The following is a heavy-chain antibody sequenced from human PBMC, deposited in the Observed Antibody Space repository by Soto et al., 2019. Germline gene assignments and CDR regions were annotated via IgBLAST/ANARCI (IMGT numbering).Heavy chain of an antibody. V-gene: IGHV3-23*01. Sequence: EVQLLESGGGLVQPGGSLRLSCEASGFTFSSYAMSWVRQAPGKGLEWVSAISGSGGSTYYADSVKGRFTISRDNSKNTLYLQMNSLRAEDTAVYYCAKHRAVVTATYYFDYWGQGTLVTVSS. CDR1: GFTFSSYA. CDR2: ISGSGGST. D-gene: IGHD2-21*02. J-gene: IGHJ4*02. CDR3: AKHRAVVTATYYFDY.